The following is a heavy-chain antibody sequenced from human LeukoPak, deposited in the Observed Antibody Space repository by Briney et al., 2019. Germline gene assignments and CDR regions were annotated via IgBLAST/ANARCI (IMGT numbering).Heavy chain of an antibody. CDR3: ATTRTYYDFWNYYMDV. J-gene: IGHJ6*03. V-gene: IGHV4-30-2*01. D-gene: IGHD3-3*01. Sequence: SQTLSLTCTVSGGSISSGGYYWSWIRQPPGKGLEWIGYIYHSGSTYYNPSLKSRVTISVDRSKNQFSLKLSSVTAADTAVYYCATTRTYYDFWNYYMDVWGKGTTVTVSS. CDR2: IYHSGST. CDR1: GGSISSGGYY.